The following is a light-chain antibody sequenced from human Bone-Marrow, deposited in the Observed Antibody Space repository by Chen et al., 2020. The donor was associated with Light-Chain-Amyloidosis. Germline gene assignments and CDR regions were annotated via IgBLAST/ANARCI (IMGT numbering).Light chain of an antibody. V-gene: IGLV3-25*03. CDR1: DLPTKY. CDR2: RDT. CDR3: QSADSSGTYEVI. J-gene: IGLJ2*01. Sequence: SYELTQPPSVSVSPGQTARITCSGDDLPTKYAYWYQQKPGQAPVLVIHRDTERPSGISERFSGSSSRTTDTLTISGVQAEDEADYHCQSADSSGTYEVIFGGGTKLTGL.